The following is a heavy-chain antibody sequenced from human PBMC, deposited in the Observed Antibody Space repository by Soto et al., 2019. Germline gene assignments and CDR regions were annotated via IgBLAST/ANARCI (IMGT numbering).Heavy chain of an antibody. V-gene: IGHV1-46*01. CDR3: AIECSSSWYVRYLDY. D-gene: IGHD6-13*01. Sequence: QVQLVQSGAEVKKPGASVKVSCKASGYTFTSYYMHWVRQAPGQGLEWMGIINPSGGSTSYAQKFQGRVNMTMDTSTSTVYMELSSLRSEDTYVDYCAIECSSSWYVRYLDYWGQGTLVTVS. CDR1: GYTFTSYY. CDR2: INPSGGST. J-gene: IGHJ4*02.